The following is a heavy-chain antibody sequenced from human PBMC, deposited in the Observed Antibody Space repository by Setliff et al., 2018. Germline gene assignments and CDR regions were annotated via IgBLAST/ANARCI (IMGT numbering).Heavy chain of an antibody. CDR2: ISAHSGNT. D-gene: IGHD2-8*01. Sequence: ASVKVSCKASGYTFNHYGITWVRLAPGQGLEWMGWISAHSGNTFYAPQFQGRLVMTTDTSTSTAYMELRNLTSDDTAMYFCERLVRYCTRVTCQRSSDGDFWGQGTPVTVSS. V-gene: IGHV1-18*01. CDR1: GYTFNHYG. CDR3: ERLVRYCTRVTCQRSSDGDF. J-gene: IGHJ4*02.